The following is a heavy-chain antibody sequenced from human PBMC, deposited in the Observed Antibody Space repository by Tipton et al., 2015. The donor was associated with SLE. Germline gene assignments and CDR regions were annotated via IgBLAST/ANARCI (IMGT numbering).Heavy chain of an antibody. V-gene: IGHV4-59*08. CDR2: IYYSGST. CDR3: ARLSPPRAFDI. Sequence: TLSLTCTVSGGSISSYYWSWIRQPPGKGLECIGYIYYSGSTNYNPSLKSRVTISVDTSKNQFSLKLSSVTAADTAVYYCARLSPPRAFDIWGQGTMVTVSS. J-gene: IGHJ3*02. CDR1: GGSISSYY.